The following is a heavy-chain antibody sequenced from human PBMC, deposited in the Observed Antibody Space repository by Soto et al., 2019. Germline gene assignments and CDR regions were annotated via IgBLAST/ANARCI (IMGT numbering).Heavy chain of an antibody. D-gene: IGHD2-8*01. V-gene: IGHV4-34*01. Sequence: PSETLSLTCAGYGGSFSGYYWSWIRQPPGKGLEWIGEINHSGSTNYNPSLKSRVTISVDTSKNQFSLKLSSVAAADTAVYYCATLKGRYCTNGVCWTPYYYYGMEVWGQGTMATASS. CDR2: INHSGST. J-gene: IGHJ6*02. CDR1: GGSFSGYY. CDR3: ATLKGRYCTNGVCWTPYYYYGMEV.